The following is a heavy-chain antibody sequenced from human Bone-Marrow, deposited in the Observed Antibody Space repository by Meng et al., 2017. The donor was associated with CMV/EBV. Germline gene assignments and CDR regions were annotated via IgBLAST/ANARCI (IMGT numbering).Heavy chain of an antibody. CDR2: IYSWGFT. J-gene: IGHJ4*02. CDR3: SKGCSDKRCYIKE. D-gene: IGHD2-15*01. Sequence: GESLKIPCAASGFTFSDYYMSWNRQAPGKGLEWVSVIYSWGFTDYADSVKGRFVISRDDSQNTLYLQMNSLRADDTAVYYCSKGCSDKRCYIKEWGQGTLVTVSS. CDR1: GFTFSDYY. V-gene: IGHV3-53*01.